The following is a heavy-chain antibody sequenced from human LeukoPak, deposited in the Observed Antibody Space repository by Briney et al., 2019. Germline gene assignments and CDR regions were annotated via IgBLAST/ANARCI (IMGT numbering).Heavy chain of an antibody. CDR1: GFTFSRHA. D-gene: IGHD1-14*01. Sequence: PGGSLRLSCAASGFTFSRHAMNWVRQAPGKGLEWVSVINDAGTTYYADSVQGRFTISRDNSKNTLYLQMNSLRAEDRAVYYCAKGPTEGFWGQGILVTVSS. V-gene: IGHV3-23*01. CDR2: INDAGTT. CDR3: AKGPTEGF. J-gene: IGHJ4*02.